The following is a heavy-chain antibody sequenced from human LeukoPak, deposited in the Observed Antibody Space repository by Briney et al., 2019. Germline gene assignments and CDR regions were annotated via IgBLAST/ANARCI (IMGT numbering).Heavy chain of an antibody. CDR2: IYYSGST. CDR1: GGSISSYY. D-gene: IGHD3-10*01. J-gene: IGHJ6*02. Sequence: PSETLSLTCTVSGGSISSYYWSWIRQPPGKGLEWIGYIYYSGSTKYNPSLKRRVTISVDTSKNQFSLKLSSVTAADTAVYYCARHCNYYGSGSYYYYGMDVWGQGTTVTVSS. V-gene: IGHV4-59*08. CDR3: ARHCNYYGSGSYYYYGMDV.